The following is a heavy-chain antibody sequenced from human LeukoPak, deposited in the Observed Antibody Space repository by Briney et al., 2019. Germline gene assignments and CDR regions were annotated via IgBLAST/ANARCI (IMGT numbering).Heavy chain of an antibody. CDR1: GYTFSSFG. CDR3: AREAGGSGNYYVDY. D-gene: IGHD3-10*01. CDR2: INPYSGGT. J-gene: IGHJ4*02. V-gene: IGHV1-2*06. Sequence: ASLKVSCKTSGYTFSSFGVTWVRQAPGQGLEWMGRINPYSGGTNDAQHFQGRVTMTRDTSISTAYMELSRLRSDDTAVYYCAREAGGSGNYYVDYWGQGTLVTVSS.